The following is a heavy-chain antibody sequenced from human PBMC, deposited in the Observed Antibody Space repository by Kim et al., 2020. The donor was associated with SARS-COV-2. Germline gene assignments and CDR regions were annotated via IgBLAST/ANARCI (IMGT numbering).Heavy chain of an antibody. D-gene: IGHD3-10*02. Sequence: SETLSLTCTVSGGSISRNCWSWIRQSPGQGLEWIGFICDSGNTNYNPSVQSRFTIPVDTSRNPFSLRLTSVTAADTAVYYFARLFGGLSEIDSWGQGTL. CDR1: GGSISRNC. J-gene: IGHJ4*02. CDR2: ICDSGNT. CDR3: ARLFGGLSEIDS. V-gene: IGHV4-59*01.